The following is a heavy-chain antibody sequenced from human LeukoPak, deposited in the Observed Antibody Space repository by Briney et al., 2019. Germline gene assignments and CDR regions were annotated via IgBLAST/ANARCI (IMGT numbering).Heavy chain of an antibody. V-gene: IGHV3-7*01. CDR1: GGSISSYY. J-gene: IGHJ4*02. CDR2: IKNDGSEK. D-gene: IGHD2-21*02. Sequence: ETLSLTCTVSGGSISSYYWSWIRQPPGKGLEWVANIKNDGSEKYYVDSVKGRFIISRDNAKNSLDLQMNSLRAEDTAVYYCVRGGVTAFWGQGTLVTVSS. CDR3: VRGGVTAF.